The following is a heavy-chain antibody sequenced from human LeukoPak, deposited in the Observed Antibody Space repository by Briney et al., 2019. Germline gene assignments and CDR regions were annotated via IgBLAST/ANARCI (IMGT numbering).Heavy chain of an antibody. V-gene: IGHV4-59*08. CDR1: GGSINSYY. CDR3: ARHSSYYDILTGYGFDY. D-gene: IGHD3-9*01. J-gene: IGHJ4*02. Sequence: SETLSLTCTVSGGSINSYYWSWIRQPPGKGLEWIGYIYYSGSTNYNPSLKSRVTISVDTSKNQFSLKLSSVTAADTAVYYSARHSSYYDILTGYGFDYWGQGTLVNVSS. CDR2: IYYSGST.